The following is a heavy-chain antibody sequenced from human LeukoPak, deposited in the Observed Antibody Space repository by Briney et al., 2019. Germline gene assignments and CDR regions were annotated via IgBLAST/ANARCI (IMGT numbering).Heavy chain of an antibody. D-gene: IGHD2-15*01. CDR3: ARGYCSGGTCYLVENWLDP. V-gene: IGHV1-2*06. J-gene: IGHJ5*02. Sequence: ASVRVSXKASGYTFTGYYMHWVRQAPGQGLEWMGRINPNSGGTDYAQNFQGRVTMTRDTSISTAYMELSRLRSDDTAVYYCARGYCSGGTCYLVENWLDPWGQGTLVTVSS. CDR1: GYTFTGYY. CDR2: INPNSGGT.